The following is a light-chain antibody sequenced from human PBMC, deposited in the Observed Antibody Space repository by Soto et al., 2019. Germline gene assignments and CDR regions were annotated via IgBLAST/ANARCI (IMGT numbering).Light chain of an antibody. CDR1: SSDVSAYQF. J-gene: IGLJ2*01. CDR3: CSYAGRYTRI. CDR2: DVN. V-gene: IGLV2-11*01. Sequence: QSVLTQPRSVSGSPGRSVTISCTGSSSDVSAYQFVSWYQQHPGKAPKLILYDVNQRPSGVPDRFSGSKSGDTASLTISGLQAEDEADYYCCSYAGRYTRIFGGGTKVTVL.